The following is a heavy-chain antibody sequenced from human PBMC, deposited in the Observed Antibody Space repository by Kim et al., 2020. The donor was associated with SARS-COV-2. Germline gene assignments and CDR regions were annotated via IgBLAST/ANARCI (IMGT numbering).Heavy chain of an antibody. CDR3: ARDFWGGGSYSHYYYGMDG. Sequence: SETLSLTCTVSGGSVSSGSYYWSWIRQPPGKGLEWIGYIYYSGRTNYNPSLKSRVTISVDTSKNQFSLKLSSVTAADTAVYYCARDFWGGGSYSHYYYGMDGCGQGTTVTVSS. CDR1: GGSVSSGSYY. CDR2: IYYSGRT. J-gene: IGHJ6*02. V-gene: IGHV4-61*01. D-gene: IGHD1-26*01.